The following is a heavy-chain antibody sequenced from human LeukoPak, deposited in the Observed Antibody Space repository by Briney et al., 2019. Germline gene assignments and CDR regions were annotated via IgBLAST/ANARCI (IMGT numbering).Heavy chain of an antibody. CDR3: ASSEWVYYDSSGYFGY. CDR1: GGSISSYY. Sequence: SETLSLTCTVSGGSISSYYWSWIRQPPGKGLEWIGYIYYSGSTNYNPSLKSRVTISVDTSKNQFSLKLSSVTAADTAVYYCASSEWVYYDSSGYFGYWGQGTLVTVSS. CDR2: IYYSGST. V-gene: IGHV4-59*12. J-gene: IGHJ4*02. D-gene: IGHD3-22*01.